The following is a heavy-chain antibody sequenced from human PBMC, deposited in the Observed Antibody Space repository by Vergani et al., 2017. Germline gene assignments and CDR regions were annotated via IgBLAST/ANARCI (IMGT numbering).Heavy chain of an antibody. CDR3: ALAESSTSCINXVCITPETGSWFDP. J-gene: IGHJ5*02. CDR1: GYTFTYRY. Sequence: QMQLVKSGAEVKKTGSSVKVSCKASGYTFTYRYLHWVRQAPGQALEWMGWITPFNGNTNYAQKFQDRVTITRDRSMSTAYMELSSLRSEDTAMYYCALAESSTSCINXVCITPETGSWFDPWGQGTLVTVSS. CDR2: ITPFNGNT. D-gene: IGHD2-2*01. V-gene: IGHV1-45*02.